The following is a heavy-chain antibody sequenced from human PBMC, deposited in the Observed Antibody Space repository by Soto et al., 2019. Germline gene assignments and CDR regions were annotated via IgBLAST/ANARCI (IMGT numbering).Heavy chain of an antibody. D-gene: IGHD6-19*01. CDR3: ARTHRAGSSGWLPSDY. J-gene: IGHJ4*02. CDR1: GFSLSNARMG. CDR2: IFSNDEK. V-gene: IGHV2-26*01. Sequence: QVTLKESGPVLVKPTETLTLTCTVSGFSLSNARMGVSWIRQPPGKALEWLAHIFSNDEKSYSTSLKSRLTISXXTXKXXVVLTMTNMDPVDTATYYCARTHRAGSSGWLPSDYWGQGTLVTVSS.